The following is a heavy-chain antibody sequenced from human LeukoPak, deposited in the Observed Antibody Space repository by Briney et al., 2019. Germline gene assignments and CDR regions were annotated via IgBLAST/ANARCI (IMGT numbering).Heavy chain of an antibody. V-gene: IGHV3-23*01. J-gene: IGHJ6*02. D-gene: IGHD6-19*01. CDR3: AKDKYSSGWYLRVPQYYYYGMDV. CDR2: ISGSGGST. CDR1: GFTFSSYA. Sequence: GSSLRLSCAASGFTFSSYAMSWVRQAPRKGLEWVSAISGSGGSTYYADSAKGRITISRDNAKNTLYLQMNSLRAEDTAVYYCAKDKYSSGWYLRVPQYYYYGMDVWGQGTTVTVSS.